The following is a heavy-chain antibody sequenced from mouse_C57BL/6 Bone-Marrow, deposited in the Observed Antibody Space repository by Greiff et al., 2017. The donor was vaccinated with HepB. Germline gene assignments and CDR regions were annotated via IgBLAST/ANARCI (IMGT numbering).Heavy chain of an antibody. CDR2: IDPSDSET. CDR1: GYTFTSYW. D-gene: IGHD2-2*01. Sequence: QVQLQQPGAELVRPGSSVKLSCKASGYTFTSYWMHWVKQRPIQGLEWIGNIDPSDSETHYNQKFKDKATFTVDKSSSTAYMQLSSLTSEDSAVYYCARSWYGYPYAMDYWGQGTSVTVSS. V-gene: IGHV1-52*01. CDR3: ARSWYGYPYAMDY. J-gene: IGHJ4*01.